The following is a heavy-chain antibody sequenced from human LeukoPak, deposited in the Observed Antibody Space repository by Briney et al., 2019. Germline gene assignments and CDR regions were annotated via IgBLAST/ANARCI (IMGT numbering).Heavy chain of an antibody. Sequence: GASVKVSCKASGYTFTSYYMHWVRQAPGQGLEWMGIINPSGGSTSYAQKFQGRVTMTRDMSTSTVYMELSSLRSGDTAVYYCARVGDVVPAFDYWGQGTLVTVSS. V-gene: IGHV1-46*01. CDR3: ARVGDVVPAFDY. CDR1: GYTFTSYY. D-gene: IGHD2-2*01. J-gene: IGHJ4*02. CDR2: INPSGGST.